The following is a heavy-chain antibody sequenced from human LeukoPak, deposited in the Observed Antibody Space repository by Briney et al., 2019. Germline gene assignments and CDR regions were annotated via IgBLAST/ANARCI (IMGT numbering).Heavy chain of an antibody. D-gene: IGHD3/OR15-3a*01. V-gene: IGHV3-7*04. CDR1: GFTFSNYL. CDR2: IHPEGNEK. CDR3: ARGDDFSGDY. Sequence: PGGSLRLSCAASGFTFSNYLMSWVRQAPGKGLEWVANIHPEGNEKYHVDSVKGRFTISRDNAKNFLHLQMDSLRVEDTAVYYCARGDDFSGDYWGQGTLVTVSS. J-gene: IGHJ4*02.